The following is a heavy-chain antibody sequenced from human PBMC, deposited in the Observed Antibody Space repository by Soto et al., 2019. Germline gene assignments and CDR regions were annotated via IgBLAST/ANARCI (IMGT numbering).Heavy chain of an antibody. CDR3: ARRRDGYKGNDY. D-gene: IGHD5-12*01. CDR2: IIPILGIA. J-gene: IGHJ4*02. CDR1: GGTFSSYT. V-gene: IGHV1-69*02. Sequence: QVQLVQSGAEVKKPGSSVKVSCKASGGTFSSYTISWVRQAPGQGLEWMGRIIPILGIANYAQKFQGRVTITADNSASTAYMELSSLRSEDTAVDYCARRRDGYKGNDYWGQGTLVTVSS.